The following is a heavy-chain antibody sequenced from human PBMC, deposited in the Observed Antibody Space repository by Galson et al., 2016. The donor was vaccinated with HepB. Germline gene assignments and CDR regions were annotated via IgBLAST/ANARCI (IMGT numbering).Heavy chain of an antibody. Sequence: SLRLSCAASGFTFVNYVMNWVRQAPGKGPEWVSLITSGDTTYYADAVKGRFTIFRDNSKNTLSLQMTRLRVEDTAVDFCARSDYFGSGNYEFWGQGSLVIVSS. J-gene: IGHJ4*02. CDR2: ITSGDTT. V-gene: IGHV3-23*01. D-gene: IGHD3-10*01. CDR1: GFTFVNYV. CDR3: ARSDYFGSGNYEF.